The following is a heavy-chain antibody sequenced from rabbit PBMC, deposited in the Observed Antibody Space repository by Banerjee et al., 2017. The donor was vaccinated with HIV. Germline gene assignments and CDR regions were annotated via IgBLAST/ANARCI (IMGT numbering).Heavy chain of an antibody. V-gene: IGHV1S45*01. Sequence: QEQLEESGGGLVKPEGSLKLSCTVSGFTLSSYVMCWVRQAPGKGLEWIGCINTGSGSAYYANWAKGRFTISKTSSTTVTLQMTSLTAADTATYFCARDAGSGAYLDGYFNLWGPGTLVTVS. CDR1: GFTLSSYV. CDR2: INTGSGSA. CDR3: ARDAGSGAYLDGYFNL. D-gene: IGHD4-2*01. J-gene: IGHJ4*01.